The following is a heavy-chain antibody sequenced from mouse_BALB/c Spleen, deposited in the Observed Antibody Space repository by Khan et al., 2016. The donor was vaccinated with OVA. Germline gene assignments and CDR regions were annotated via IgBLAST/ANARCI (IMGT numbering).Heavy chain of an antibody. D-gene: IGHD2-1*01. CDR1: GYTFTSYW. CDR3: ARGYFGNYEFAY. CDR2: IFPGTGTT. J-gene: IGHJ3*01. Sequence: MQLQESGAELVKPGASVKLSCKTSGYTFTSYWIQWVKQRPGQGLGWIGQIFPGTGTTYYNENFKGKATLTVDTSSNTAYMQFSSLTSEDSAVYFCARGYFGNYEFAYWGQGTLVTVSP. V-gene: IGHV1S132*01.